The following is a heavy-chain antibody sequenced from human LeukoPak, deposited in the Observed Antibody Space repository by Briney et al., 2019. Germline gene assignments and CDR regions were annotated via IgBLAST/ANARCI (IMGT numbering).Heavy chain of an antibody. V-gene: IGHV3-66*01. D-gene: IGHD4-17*01. CDR1: RFTVSSNY. CDR3: TRGRPTDYGYYDPYFDD. Sequence: GGSLRLSCAASRFTVSSNYMSWVRQAPGKGLEWVSYISSSSTIYYADSVKGRFTISRDNSKNTLYLQMNSLRAEDTAVYYCTRGRPTDYGYYDPYFDDWGQGTLVTVSS. J-gene: IGHJ4*02. CDR2: ISSSSTI.